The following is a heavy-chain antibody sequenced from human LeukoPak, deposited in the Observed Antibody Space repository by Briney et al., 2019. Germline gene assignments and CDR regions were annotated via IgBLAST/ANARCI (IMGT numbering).Heavy chain of an antibody. CDR3: AREKVAYCGGDSWCHAFDI. CDR2: IYYSGST. D-gene: IGHD2-21*02. V-gene: IGHV4-39*07. Sequence: SETLSLTCTVSGGSISSSSYYWGWIRQPPGKGLEWIASIYYSGSTNYNPSLESRATISVNMSKNHFSLKLSSVIVADTAVYYCAREKVAYCGGDSWCHAFDIWGQGTMVTVSS. J-gene: IGHJ3*02. CDR1: GGSISSSSYY.